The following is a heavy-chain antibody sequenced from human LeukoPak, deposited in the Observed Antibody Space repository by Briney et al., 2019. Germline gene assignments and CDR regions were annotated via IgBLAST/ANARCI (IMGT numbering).Heavy chain of an antibody. CDR1: GFTFSSYG. CDR3: AKERQSLWFGEFQRGGFDY. Sequence: PGRSLRLSCAASGFTFSSYGMHWVRQAPGKGLEWVAVISYDGSNKYYADSVKGRFTISRDNSKNTLYLQMNSLRAEDTAVYYCAKERQSLWFGEFQRGGFDYWGQGTLVTVSS. V-gene: IGHV3-30*18. J-gene: IGHJ4*02. D-gene: IGHD3-10*01. CDR2: ISYDGSNK.